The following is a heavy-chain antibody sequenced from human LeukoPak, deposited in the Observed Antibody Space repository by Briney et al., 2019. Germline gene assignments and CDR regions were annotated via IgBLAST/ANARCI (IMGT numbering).Heavy chain of an antibody. D-gene: IGHD1-26*01. J-gene: IGHJ4*02. Sequence: PGGSLRLSCAASGFTFSSYEMNWVRQAPGKGLAWVSYISSSGSTIYYADSVKGRFTISRDNAKNSLYLQMNSLRAEDTAVYYCAIGVGATIHFDYWGQGTLVTASS. CDR3: AIGVGATIHFDY. CDR1: GFTFSSYE. V-gene: IGHV3-48*03. CDR2: ISSSGSTI.